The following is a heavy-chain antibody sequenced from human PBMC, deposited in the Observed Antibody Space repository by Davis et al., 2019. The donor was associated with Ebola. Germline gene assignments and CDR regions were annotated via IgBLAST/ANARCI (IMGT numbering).Heavy chain of an antibody. CDR3: AREEGRYYDSSGYVFDI. J-gene: IGHJ3*02. Sequence: ASVKVSCKASGYRFTSYYMHWVRQAPGQGLEWMGIINPITGGTSYAQNFQVRVNMTRDTSTSTVYMELSSLRSEDTAAYYCAREEGRYYDSSGYVFDIWGQGTMVKVSS. CDR1: GYRFTSYY. V-gene: IGHV1-46*01. D-gene: IGHD3-22*01. CDR2: INPITGGT.